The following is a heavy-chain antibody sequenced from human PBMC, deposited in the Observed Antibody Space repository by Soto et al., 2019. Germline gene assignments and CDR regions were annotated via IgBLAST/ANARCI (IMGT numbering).Heavy chain of an antibody. CDR2: ISPYKGDT. CDR1: GYTFSSIG. D-gene: IGHD3-10*01. J-gene: IGHJ4*02. CDR3: ARDLDGSGSYFTNY. V-gene: IGHV1-18*01. Sequence: GASVKVSCKTSGYTFSSIGISWVRQAPGQGLEWMGWISPYKGDTYYAQRLQGRVTMTTDTSTSTAYMELRSLRSDDTAVYFCARDLDGSGSYFTNYWGQGTLVTVSS.